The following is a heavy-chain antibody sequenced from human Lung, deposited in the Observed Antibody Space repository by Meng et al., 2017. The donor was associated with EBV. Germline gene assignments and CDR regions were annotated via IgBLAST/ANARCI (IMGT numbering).Heavy chain of an antibody. Sequence: QVPLQESGPGLVKPSQTLALTCTVSGGSISSGGYYWSWIRQPPGKGLEWIGYIYYSGSTYYNPSLKSRVTISVDTSKNQFSLKLSSVTAADTAVYYCAREWCSGGSCYPDYWGQGTLVTVSS. CDR3: AREWCSGGSCYPDY. CDR1: GGSISSGGYY. D-gene: IGHD2-15*01. J-gene: IGHJ4*02. CDR2: IYYSGST. V-gene: IGHV4-30-4*01.